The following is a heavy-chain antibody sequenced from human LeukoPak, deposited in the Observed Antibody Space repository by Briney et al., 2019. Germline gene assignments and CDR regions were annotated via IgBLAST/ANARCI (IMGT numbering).Heavy chain of an antibody. CDR3: ARRGDAVGGTLPQSLDY. CDR2: ICSDGSNK. V-gene: IGHV3-33*01. D-gene: IGHD6-19*01. J-gene: IGHJ4*02. CDR1: GFTFSTYG. Sequence: PGGSLRLSCAASGFTFSTYGMHWVRQAPGKGLEWVAAICSDGSNKNYVDSVEGRFTISRDNSKNTLYLQMNSLRAEDTAVYYCARRGDAVGGTLPQSLDYWGQGTLVTVSS.